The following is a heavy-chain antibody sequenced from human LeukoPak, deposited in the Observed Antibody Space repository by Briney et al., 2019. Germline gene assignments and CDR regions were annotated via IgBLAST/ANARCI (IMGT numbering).Heavy chain of an antibody. V-gene: IGHV3-48*03. D-gene: IGHD3-10*01. J-gene: IGHJ5*02. CDR3: ARDGLLYGSGSYYWFDP. CDR1: GFTLSSYE. CDR2: ISSSGSTI. Sequence: PGGSLRLSCAASGFTLSSYEMNWVRQAPGKGLEWVSYISSSGSTIYYADSVKGRFTISRDNSKNTLYLQMNSLRAEDTAVYYCARDGLLYGSGSYYWFDPWGQGTLVTVSS.